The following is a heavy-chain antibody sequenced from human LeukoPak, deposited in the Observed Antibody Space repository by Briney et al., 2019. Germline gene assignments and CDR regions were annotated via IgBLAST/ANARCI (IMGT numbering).Heavy chain of an antibody. CDR1: GGSISSYY. CDR2: SSDSGST. V-gene: IGHV4-59*01. J-gene: IGHJ4*02. CDR3: ARGSDYGDS. Sequence: PSETLSLTCTVSGGSISSYYWSWIRQPPGKGLEWIEYSSDSGSTNYNPSLKSRVTLLVDTSKNQFSLNLFSVTAADTAVYYCARGSDYGDSWGQGTLVTVSS.